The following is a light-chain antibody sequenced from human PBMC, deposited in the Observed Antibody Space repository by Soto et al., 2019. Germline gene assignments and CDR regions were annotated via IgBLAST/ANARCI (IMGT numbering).Light chain of an antibody. V-gene: IGLV2-14*01. CDR1: SSDVGGYNY. J-gene: IGLJ1*01. CDR3: SSYTSSRTLV. Sequence: SVLTQPASVSGSPGQSITISCTGTSSDVGGYNYVSWYQQHPGKAPKLMIYEVSNRPSGVSNRFSGSKSGNTASLTISGLQAGDEADYYCSSYTSSRTLVFGSGTKVTVL. CDR2: EVS.